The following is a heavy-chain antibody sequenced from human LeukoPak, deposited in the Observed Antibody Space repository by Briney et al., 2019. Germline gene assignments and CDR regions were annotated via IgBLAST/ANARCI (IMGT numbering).Heavy chain of an antibody. D-gene: IGHD1-26*01. V-gene: IGHV3-30*02. Sequence: GSLRLSCVASRFDFSTFGMHWVRQAPGKGLEWVTFIRHDGINKWFADSVKGRFTISRDNAKNSLYLQMNSLRAEDTAVYYCARDQNPLPPPDAFDIWGQGTMVTVSS. CDR2: IRHDGINK. CDR3: ARDQNPLPPPDAFDI. J-gene: IGHJ3*02. CDR1: RFDFSTFG.